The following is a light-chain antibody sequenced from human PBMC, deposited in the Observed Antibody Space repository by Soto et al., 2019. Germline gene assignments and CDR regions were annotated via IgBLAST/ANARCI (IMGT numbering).Light chain of an antibody. CDR1: QGISSY. CDR3: QQLTSYPIT. Sequence: DFQLPKSPSLLSASLGDRFTITCLASQGISSYLAWYQQKPGKAPKLLIYAASTLQSGVPSRFSGSGSGTEFTLTISRLQPEDFATYYCQQLTSYPITFGQGTRLE. CDR2: AAS. V-gene: IGKV1-9*01. J-gene: IGKJ5*01.